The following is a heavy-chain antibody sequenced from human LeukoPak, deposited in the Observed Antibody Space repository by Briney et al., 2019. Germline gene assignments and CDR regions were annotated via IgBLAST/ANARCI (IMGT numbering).Heavy chain of an antibody. CDR3: ARSQVVVASYYFDY. J-gene: IGHJ4*02. CDR2: IKQDGSEK. CDR1: GFTISSYW. Sequence: GGSLRLSCAASGFTISSYWMSWVRQAPGKGLEWVANIKQDGSEKYYVDSVKGRFTISRDNAKNSLYLQMSSLRAEDTAVYYCARSQVVVASYYFDYWGQGTLVTVSS. V-gene: IGHV3-7*03. D-gene: IGHD2-15*01.